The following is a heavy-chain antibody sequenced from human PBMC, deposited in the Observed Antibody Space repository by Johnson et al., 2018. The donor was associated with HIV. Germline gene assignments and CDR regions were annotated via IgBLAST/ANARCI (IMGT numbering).Heavy chain of an antibody. D-gene: IGHD3-10*01. CDR1: RFTFSRYG. CDR3: AKDLPLVKVIIMGGGAFDI. CDR2: IPYDGSTT. J-gene: IGHJ3*02. V-gene: IGHV3-30*18. Sequence: QVQLVESGGGVVQPGRSLRLSCAASRFTFSRYGMHWVRQAPGKGLEWVAVIPYDGSTTYYADSVKGRFDTSRDNSKNTVYLQMNSVRAEATAVNNCAKDLPLVKVIIMGGGAFDIWGQGTMVTVSS.